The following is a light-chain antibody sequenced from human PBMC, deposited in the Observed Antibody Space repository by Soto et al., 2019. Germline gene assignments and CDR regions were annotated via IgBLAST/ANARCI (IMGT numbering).Light chain of an antibody. V-gene: IGLV4-69*01. CDR3: QTWGTGTPWV. J-gene: IGLJ3*02. CDR2: LNSDGSH. Sequence: QSVLTQSPSASAYLGASVKLTCTLSSGHSNYAIAWHQQQPEKGPRYLMKLNSDGSHSKGDGIPDRFSGSSSGAERYLTISSLQSEDEADYYCQTWGTGTPWVFGGGTKLTVL. CDR1: SGHSNYA.